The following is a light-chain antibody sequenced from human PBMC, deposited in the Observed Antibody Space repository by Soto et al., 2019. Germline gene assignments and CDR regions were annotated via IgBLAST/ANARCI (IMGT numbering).Light chain of an antibody. CDR3: AAWDDTLSARV. CDR1: NSNIGRND. V-gene: IGLV1-44*01. CDR2: SND. Sequence: QAVVAQPPSASGTPGQRVTISCSGSNSNIGRNDVTWYQQVPGTAPQCLIYSNDQRPSGVPDRISGSRSGTSASLAISGLQSGDVAEYSCAAWDDTLSARVFGGGTKLTVL. J-gene: IGLJ2*01.